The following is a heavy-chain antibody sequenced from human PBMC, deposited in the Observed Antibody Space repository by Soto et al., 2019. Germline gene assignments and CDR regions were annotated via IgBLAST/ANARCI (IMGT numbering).Heavy chain of an antibody. CDR1: GGTFSSYA. D-gene: IGHD3-10*01. V-gene: IGHV1-69*01. CDR3: ARGTYYYGSGSYLLPPFDY. CDR2: IIPIFGTA. Sequence: QVQLVQSGAEVKKPGSSVKVSCKASGGTFSSYAISWVRQAPGQGLEWMGGIIPIFGTANYAQKFQGRVTITADESTSTAYMELSSLRSEDTAVYYCARGTYYYGSGSYLLPPFDYWGQGTLVTVSS. J-gene: IGHJ4*02.